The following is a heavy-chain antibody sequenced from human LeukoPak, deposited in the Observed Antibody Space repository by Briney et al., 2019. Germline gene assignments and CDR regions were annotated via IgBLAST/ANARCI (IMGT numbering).Heavy chain of an antibody. CDR1: GFTFDDYA. V-gene: IGHV3-9*03. J-gene: IGHJ4*02. Sequence: GGSLRLSCAASGFTFDDYAMHWVRQAPGKGLEWVSGISWNSGSIGYADSVKGRFTISRDNAKNSLYLQMNSLRAEDMALYYCAKDKYGSSWYEGYFDYWGQGTLVTVSS. D-gene: IGHD6-13*01. CDR3: AKDKYGSSWYEGYFDY. CDR2: ISWNSGSI.